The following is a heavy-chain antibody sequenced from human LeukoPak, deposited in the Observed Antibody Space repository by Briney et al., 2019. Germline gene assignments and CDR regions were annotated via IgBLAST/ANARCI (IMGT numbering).Heavy chain of an antibody. V-gene: IGHV4-59*01. CDR2: IYYSGST. CDR3: ARVIRYFDWSNIERYYFDY. J-gene: IGHJ4*02. Sequence: SETLSLTCTVSGGSISSYYWSWIRQPPGKGLGWIGYIYYSGSTNYNPSLKSRVTISVDTSKNQFSLKLSSVTTADTAVYYCARVIRYFDWSNIERYYFDYWGQGTLVTVSS. CDR1: GGSISSYY. D-gene: IGHD3-9*01.